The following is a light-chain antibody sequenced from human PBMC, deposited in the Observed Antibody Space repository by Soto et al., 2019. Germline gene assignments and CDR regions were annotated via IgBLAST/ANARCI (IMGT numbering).Light chain of an antibody. V-gene: IGKV1-39*01. CDR2: AAF. CDR3: QQNYSTPLA. Sequence: DIQMTQSPFSLSASVGDRATITCRASQSINRDLNWYQQKPGKAPNLLIYAAFTLESGVPSRFSGSGSGTDFTLTISSLQLEDFATYYCQQNYSTPLAFGGGTKVDIK. J-gene: IGKJ4*01. CDR1: QSINRD.